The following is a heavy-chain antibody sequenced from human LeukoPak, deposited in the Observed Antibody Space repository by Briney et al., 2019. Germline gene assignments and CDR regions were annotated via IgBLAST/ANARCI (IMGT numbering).Heavy chain of an antibody. CDR2: ISSNGGST. Sequence: GGSLRLSCAASGFTFSSYAMHWVRQAPGKGLEYVSAISSNGGSTYYANSVKGRFTISRDNSKNTLYLQMGSLRAEDMAVYYCAISRRGYSYGYFDYWGQGTLVTVSS. CDR3: AISRRGYSYGYFDY. D-gene: IGHD5-18*01. V-gene: IGHV3-64*01. CDR1: GFTFSSYA. J-gene: IGHJ4*02.